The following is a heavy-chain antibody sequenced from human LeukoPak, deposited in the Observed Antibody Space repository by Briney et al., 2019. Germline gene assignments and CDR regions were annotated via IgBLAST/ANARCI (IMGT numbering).Heavy chain of an antibody. Sequence: GGSLRLSCAASGFTFSSYSMYWVRQAPGKGLEWVSYISSSSSTIYYADSVKGRFTISRDNAKNSLYLQMNSLRAEDTAVYYCARDSRGYYYDSSGYPLSVYYYGMDVWGQGTTVTVSS. J-gene: IGHJ6*02. CDR3: ARDSRGYYYDSSGYPLSVYYYGMDV. CDR2: ISSSSSTI. CDR1: GFTFSSYS. V-gene: IGHV3-48*04. D-gene: IGHD3-22*01.